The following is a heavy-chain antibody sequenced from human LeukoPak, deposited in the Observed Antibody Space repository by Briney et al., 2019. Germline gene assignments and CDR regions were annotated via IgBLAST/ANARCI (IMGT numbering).Heavy chain of an antibody. J-gene: IGHJ4*02. V-gene: IGHV1-2*02. D-gene: IGHD3-10*01. CDR1: GYTFTGYY. Sequence: ASVKVSCKASGYTFTGYYMHWVRQAPGQGLEWMGWINPNSGGTNYAQKFQGRVTMTRDTSISTAYMELSRLRSDDTAVYYCARDYYGSGSYLVLWGQGPLVAVSS. CDR3: ARDYYGSGSYLVL. CDR2: INPNSGGT.